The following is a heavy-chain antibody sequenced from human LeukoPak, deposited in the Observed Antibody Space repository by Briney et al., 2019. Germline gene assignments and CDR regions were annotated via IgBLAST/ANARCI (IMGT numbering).Heavy chain of an antibody. CDR1: GYSFTSYW. V-gene: IGHV5-51*01. Sequence: GESLKISYKGSGYSFTSYWIGWVRQMPGKGLEWMGIIYPGDSDTRYSPSFQGQVTISADKSISTAYLQWSSLKASDTAMYYCARHRGTMVRGVIPSYYYYGMDVWGQGTTVTVSS. CDR2: IYPGDSDT. J-gene: IGHJ6*02. CDR3: ARHRGTMVRGVIPSYYYYGMDV. D-gene: IGHD3-10*01.